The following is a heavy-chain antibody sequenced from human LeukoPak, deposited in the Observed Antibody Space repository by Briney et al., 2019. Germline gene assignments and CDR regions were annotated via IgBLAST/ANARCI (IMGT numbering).Heavy chain of an antibody. CDR2: IYSGGNT. D-gene: IGHD6-13*01. J-gene: IGHJ4*02. CDR3: ARLIAATGRLYFDY. CDR1: GFTVSSSY. V-gene: IGHV3-53*01. Sequence: PGGSPRLSCAASGFTVSSSYMSWVRQAPGKGLDYVSVIYSGGNTYYAGSVKGRFTTSRDNSKNTVYLQMNSLRAEDTAVYYCARLIAATGRLYFDYWGQGTLVTVSS.